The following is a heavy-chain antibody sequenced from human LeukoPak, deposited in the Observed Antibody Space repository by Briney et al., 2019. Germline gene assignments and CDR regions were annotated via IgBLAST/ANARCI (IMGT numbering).Heavy chain of an antibody. D-gene: IGHD3-3*01. CDR3: ARADQHYDFWSGYFVDP. CDR2: ISAYNGNT. CDR1: GYTFTSYG. V-gene: IGHV1-18*01. Sequence: ASVKVSCKASGYTFTSYGISWVRQAPGQGLEWMGWISAYNGNTNYAQKLQGRVTMTTDTSTSTAYMELRSLRSDDTAVYYCARADQHYDFWSGYFVDPWGQGTLVTVSS. J-gene: IGHJ5*02.